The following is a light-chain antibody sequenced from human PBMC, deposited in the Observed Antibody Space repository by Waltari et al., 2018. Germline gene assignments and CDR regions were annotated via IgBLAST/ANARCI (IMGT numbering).Light chain of an antibody. V-gene: IGLV2-14*03. J-gene: IGLJ2*01. CDR1: NSDIGAYNF. CDR3: ASYTSSDSFVV. Sequence: QSALTQPASVSVSPGQSITISSTGTNSDIGAYNFFSLYQHHPGEAPKLVIYDVTKRPSGISNRFSGSKSGNTASLTISGLQAEDEANYVCASYTSSDSFVVFGGGTKLTVL. CDR2: DVT.